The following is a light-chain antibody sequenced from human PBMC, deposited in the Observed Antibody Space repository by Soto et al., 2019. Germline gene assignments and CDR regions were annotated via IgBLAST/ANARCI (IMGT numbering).Light chain of an antibody. CDR1: SSNIGRNT. V-gene: IGLV1-44*01. CDR3: AAWDDSLNGNYV. J-gene: IGLJ1*01. CDR2: SNN. Sequence: QSVLTQPPSASGTPGQRVTNSCSGNSSNIGRNTVNWYQQLPGTAPNLLISSNNQRPSGVPDRFSGSKSGTSASLAISGRQDEDEADYYCAAWDDSLNGNYVFGTGTKVTVL.